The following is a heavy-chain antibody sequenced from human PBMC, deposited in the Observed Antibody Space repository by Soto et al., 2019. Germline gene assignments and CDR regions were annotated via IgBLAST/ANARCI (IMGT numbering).Heavy chain of an antibody. CDR2: ISADNHNT. CDR1: GYTFTSYV. J-gene: IGHJ4*02. V-gene: IGHV1-18*01. Sequence: GASVKVSCKPSGYTFTSYVISWVRQAPGHGLEWMGWISADNHNTNVAQNFQGRVTLTTDTSTTTVFMELRNLRSDDTAVYYCARESRNYDALDYWGQGTLVTVSS. D-gene: IGHD3-22*01. CDR3: ARESRNYDALDY.